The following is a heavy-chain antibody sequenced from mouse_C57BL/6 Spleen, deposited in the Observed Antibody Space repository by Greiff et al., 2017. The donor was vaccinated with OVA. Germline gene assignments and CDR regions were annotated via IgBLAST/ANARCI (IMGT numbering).Heavy chain of an antibody. CDR3: TTSYYGSSYFDY. CDR2: IYPGNSDT. J-gene: IGHJ2*01. V-gene: IGHV1-5*01. CDR1: GYTFTSYW. Sequence: VQLQQSGTVLARPGASVKMSCKTSGYTFTSYWMHWVKQRPGQGLEWIGAIYPGNSDTSYNQKFKGKAKLTAVTSASTAYMELSSLTNEDSAVYYCTTSYYGSSYFDYWGQGTTLTVSS. D-gene: IGHD1-1*01.